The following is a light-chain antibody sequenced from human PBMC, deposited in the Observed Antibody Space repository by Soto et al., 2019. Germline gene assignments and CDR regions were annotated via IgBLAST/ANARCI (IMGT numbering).Light chain of an antibody. CDR2: ATS. CDR1: QVVSSW. CDR3: QQTNSFPLT. Sequence: DIQMTQSPSSVSASVGDSVTITCRAGQVVSSWLAWYQQKPGKAPKVLIYATSRLQSGVPPRVSGSGSGTYFTLTISSLQREDFATYFCQQTNSFPLTFGGGTKVDIK. V-gene: IGKV1D-12*01. J-gene: IGKJ4*01.